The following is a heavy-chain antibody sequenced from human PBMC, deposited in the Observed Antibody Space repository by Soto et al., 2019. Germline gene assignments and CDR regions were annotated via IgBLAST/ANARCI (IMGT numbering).Heavy chain of an antibody. CDR1: GAPITTTKW. CDR2: LSRGDER. D-gene: IGHD3-16*01. Sequence: QVQLQESGPGLVKPSETLSLTCTVSGAPITTTKWWAWVRLPPGKGLEWIGELSRGDERSSNPSLEGRFTMSVDKSTNHFSLKLPSVTAADTAIYYCARQTISYTWGVWGRGTSVTVSS. CDR3: ARQTISYTWGV. J-gene: IGHJ6*02. V-gene: IGHV4-4*02.